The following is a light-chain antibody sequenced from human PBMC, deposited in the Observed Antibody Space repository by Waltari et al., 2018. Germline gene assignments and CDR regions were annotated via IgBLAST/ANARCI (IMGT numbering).Light chain of an antibody. CDR3: QQTYTLPRT. CDR2: STS. J-gene: IGKJ1*01. V-gene: IGKV1-39*01. CDR1: QSISNF. Sequence: IQMTQSTSSLSAAVGDRVTITCRPSQSISNFLNCYQQKPGKTPQLLISSTSTLQSGVPSRFSGSESGTDFTLTITTLHPEDFATYYCQQTYTLPRTFGQGTKLEI.